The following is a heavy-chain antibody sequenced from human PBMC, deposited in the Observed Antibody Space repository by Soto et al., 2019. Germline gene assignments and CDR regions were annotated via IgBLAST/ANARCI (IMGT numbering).Heavy chain of an antibody. CDR1: GGTFSSYT. Sequence: ASVKVSCKASGGTFSSYTISWVRQAPGQGLEWMGRIIPILGIANYAQKFQGRVTITADKSTSTAYMELSSLRSEDTAVYYCARDAVTENLERNNWFDPWGQGTLVTVSS. CDR3: ARDAVTENLERNNWFDP. D-gene: IGHD2-21*02. CDR2: IIPILGIA. V-gene: IGHV1-69*04. J-gene: IGHJ5*02.